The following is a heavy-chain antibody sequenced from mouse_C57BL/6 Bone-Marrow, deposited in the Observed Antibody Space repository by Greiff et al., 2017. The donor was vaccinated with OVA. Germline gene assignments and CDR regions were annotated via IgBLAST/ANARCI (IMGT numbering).Heavy chain of an antibody. CDR1: GYTFTNYW. CDR3: ARSFYPWYFDV. J-gene: IGHJ1*03. V-gene: IGHV1-63*01. Sequence: LQESGAELVRPGTSVKMSCKASGYTFTNYWIGWAKQRPGHGLEWIGDIYPGGGYTNYNEKFKGKATLTADKSSSTAYMQFSSLTSEDSAIYYCARSFYPWYFDVWGTGTTVTVSS. CDR2: IYPGGGYT. D-gene: IGHD2-1*01.